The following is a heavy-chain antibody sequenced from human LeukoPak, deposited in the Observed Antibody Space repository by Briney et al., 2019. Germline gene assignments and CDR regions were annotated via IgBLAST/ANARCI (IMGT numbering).Heavy chain of an antibody. Sequence: ASVKVSCKASGYTFTGYYMHWVRQAPGQGLEWMGWINPNSGGTNYAQKFQGWVTMTRDTSISTAYMELSRLRSDDTAVYYCARANYYGSGSYYVDLDYWGQGTLVTVSS. V-gene: IGHV1-2*04. J-gene: IGHJ4*02. CDR1: GYTFTGYY. CDR2: INPNSGGT. CDR3: ARANYYGSGSYYVDLDY. D-gene: IGHD3-10*01.